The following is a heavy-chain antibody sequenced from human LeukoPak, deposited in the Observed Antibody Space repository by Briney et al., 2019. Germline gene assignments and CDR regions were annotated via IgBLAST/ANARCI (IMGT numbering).Heavy chain of an antibody. Sequence: SETLSLTCAVYGGSFSGYYWSWIRQPPGKGLEWIGEINHSGSTNYNPSLKSRVTISVDTSKNQFSLKLSSVTAADTAAYYCARTLGYCSGGSCYSDYFDYWGQGTLVTVSS. CDR2: INHSGST. CDR3: ARTLGYCSGGSCYSDYFDY. V-gene: IGHV4-34*01. CDR1: GGSFSGYY. D-gene: IGHD2-15*01. J-gene: IGHJ4*02.